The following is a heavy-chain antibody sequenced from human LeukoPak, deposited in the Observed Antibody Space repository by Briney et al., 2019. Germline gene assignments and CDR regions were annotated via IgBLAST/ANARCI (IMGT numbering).Heavy chain of an antibody. V-gene: IGHV4-4*02. CDR3: AREAEYEYYYDSSGYYMDY. CDR1: GGSISSSNW. CDR2: IYHSGST. Sequence: SETLSLTCAVSGGSISSSNWWSWVRQPPGKGLEWIGEIYHSGSTNYNPSLKSRVTISVDKSKNQFSLKLSSVTAADTAVYYCAREAEYEYYYDSSGYYMDYWGQGTLVTVSS. J-gene: IGHJ4*02. D-gene: IGHD3-22*01.